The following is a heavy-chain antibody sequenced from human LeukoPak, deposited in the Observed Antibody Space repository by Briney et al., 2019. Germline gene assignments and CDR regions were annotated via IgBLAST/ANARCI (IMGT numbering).Heavy chain of an antibody. J-gene: IGHJ4*02. CDR1: GFTFSSYE. Sequence: GGSLRLSYAASGFTFSSYEMNWVRQAPGKGLEWVSYISSSGSTIYYADSVKGRFTISRDNAKNSLYLQMNSLRAEDTAVYYCARAWYYDFWSGYYTGGFFDYWGQGTLVTVSS. D-gene: IGHD3-3*01. CDR3: ARAWYYDFWSGYYTGGFFDY. V-gene: IGHV3-48*03. CDR2: ISSSGSTI.